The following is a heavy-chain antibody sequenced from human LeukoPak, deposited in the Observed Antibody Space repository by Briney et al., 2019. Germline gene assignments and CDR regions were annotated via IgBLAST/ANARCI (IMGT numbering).Heavy chain of an antibody. Sequence: SETLSLTCTVSGGSISSYFWSWIRQPAGKRLEWLGHIYTSGSTNYNRSLKSRVAMSVDTSKNQFSLNMSSVTAADTAVYYCARVLRFLGDAFDYWGQGILVTVSS. CDR1: GGSISSYF. V-gene: IGHV4-4*07. D-gene: IGHD3-3*01. CDR3: ARVLRFLGDAFDY. J-gene: IGHJ4*02. CDR2: IYTSGST.